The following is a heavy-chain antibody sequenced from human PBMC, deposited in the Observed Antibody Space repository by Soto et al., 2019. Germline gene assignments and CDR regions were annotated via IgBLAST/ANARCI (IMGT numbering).Heavy chain of an antibody. Sequence: KTSETLSLTCTVSGGSITKTNYYWTWIRQRPGDGLEWLGYVSYSGSAHYHPSLGSRVSMSLDASANQVSLRLTSVTAADTAVYFCVRKAGSTYGSPFDSWGHGILVTVSS. CDR2: VSYSGSA. V-gene: IGHV4-31*03. CDR1: GGSITKTNYY. J-gene: IGHJ4*03. CDR3: VRKAGSTYGSPFDS. D-gene: IGHD3-10*01.